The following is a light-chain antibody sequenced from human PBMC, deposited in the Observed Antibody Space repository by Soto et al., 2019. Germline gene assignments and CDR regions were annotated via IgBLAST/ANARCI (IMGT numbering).Light chain of an antibody. CDR2: AAS. Sequence: DIQMTQSPSSLSASVGDRVTITCRASQDIGNYLAWCQQKPGKAPNLLIFAASTLQPGVPSRFSGSGSGTDFTLTISNLQPEDVATYYCQKYNNAPWTFGQGTKVEIK. J-gene: IGKJ1*01. CDR1: QDIGNY. V-gene: IGKV1-27*01. CDR3: QKYNNAPWT.